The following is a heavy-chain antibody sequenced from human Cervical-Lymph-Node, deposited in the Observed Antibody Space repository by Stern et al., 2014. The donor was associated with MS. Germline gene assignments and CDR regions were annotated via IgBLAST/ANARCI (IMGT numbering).Heavy chain of an antibody. D-gene: IGHD3-10*01. J-gene: IGHJ4*02. CDR3: ARLGFEGFDY. V-gene: IGHV4-59*01. Sequence: QVQLQESGPGLVKPSETLSLTCTVSGGSISSYYWSWIRQPPGKGLEWIGYIYYSGSTNYNPSLKSRVTISVDTSKNQFSLKLSSVTAADTAVYYCARLGFEGFDYWGQGTLVTVSS. CDR1: GGSISSYY. CDR2: IYYSGST.